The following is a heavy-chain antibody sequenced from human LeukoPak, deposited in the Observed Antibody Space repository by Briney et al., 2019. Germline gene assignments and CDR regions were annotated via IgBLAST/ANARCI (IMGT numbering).Heavy chain of an antibody. CDR1: GDSIRSSSYY. V-gene: IGHV4-39*01. CDR2: MYYSGST. CDR3: ARQSITVTSIGGYFQR. D-gene: IGHD4-17*01. Sequence: SETLSLTCTVSGDSIRSSSYYWGWIRQTPVKGLEWIGSMYYSGSTYYNPSLKSRVTISGDTSKNQFSLKLRSVTAADTAVYYCARQSITVTSIGGYFQRWGQGTLVIVSS. J-gene: IGHJ1*01.